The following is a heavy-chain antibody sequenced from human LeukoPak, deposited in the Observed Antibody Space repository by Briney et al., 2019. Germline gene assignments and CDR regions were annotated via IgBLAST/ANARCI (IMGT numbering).Heavy chain of an antibody. CDR3: ARQSGPYASRWFDY. V-gene: IGHV4-39*01. J-gene: IGHJ4*02. Sequence: SETLSLTCSVSGDSISSSSYYWGWLRQPPGKGLEWIGSIYYSGSTFYNPSLESRVTISVDMSQNQFSLKLSSVTAADTAVYYCARQSGPYASRWFDYWGQGTLVTVSS. D-gene: IGHD6-13*01. CDR1: GDSISSSSYY. CDR2: IYYSGST.